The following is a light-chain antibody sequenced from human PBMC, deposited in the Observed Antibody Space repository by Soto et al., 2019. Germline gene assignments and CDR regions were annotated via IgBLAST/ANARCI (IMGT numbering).Light chain of an antibody. CDR2: GIK. CDR3: ASYGGRDDMI. Sequence: QSVLTQPPSASGSPGQSVTISCTGTSSDVGGYDRDSWFQQPPGKAHKLIIYGIKDRISGLPDRSSGSKSGNTASLTVGGLHDEDAADYYCASYGGRDDMIFGRGTKLTVL. J-gene: IGLJ2*01. CDR1: SSDVGGYDR. V-gene: IGLV2-8*01.